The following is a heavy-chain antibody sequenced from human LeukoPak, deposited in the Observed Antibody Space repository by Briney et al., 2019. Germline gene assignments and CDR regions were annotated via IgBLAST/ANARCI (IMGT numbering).Heavy chain of an antibody. V-gene: IGHV3-23*01. CDR2: IFPSGGEI. J-gene: IGHJ5*02. D-gene: IGHD2-8*02. CDR3: ATYRQVLLPFET. CDR1: GFTFSTFA. Sequence: PGGSLRLSCEASGFTFSTFAMIWVRPPPGKGLEWVSRIFPSGGEIHYADSVRGRFTISRENSKSTLSLQMNSLRAEDTAIYYCATYRQVLLPFETCGQGALVTVSS.